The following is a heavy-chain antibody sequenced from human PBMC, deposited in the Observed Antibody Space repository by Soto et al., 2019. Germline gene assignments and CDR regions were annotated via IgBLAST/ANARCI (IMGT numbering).Heavy chain of an antibody. D-gene: IGHD6-19*01. V-gene: IGHV4-34*01. J-gene: IGHJ4*02. CDR2: INHSGST. CDR3: ARGPLSSGCFDY. CDR1: GGSFSGYY. Sequence: QVQLQQWGAGLLKPSETLSLTCAVYGGSFSGYYWSWIRQSPGKGLEWIGEINHSGSTNYNPSLKSRVTISVDTSKNQFSLKLSSVTAADTAVYYCARGPLSSGCFDYWGQGTLVTVSS.